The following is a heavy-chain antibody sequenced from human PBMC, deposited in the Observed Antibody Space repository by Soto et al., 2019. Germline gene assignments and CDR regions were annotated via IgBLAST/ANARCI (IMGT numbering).Heavy chain of an antibody. V-gene: IGHV5-51*01. CDR3: ARPMEAAIPVYYGMDV. CDR2: IYPGDSDT. D-gene: IGHD2-15*01. Sequence: GESLKISCKGDGYQFRSYWIGWVRQMPGKGLEWMGIIYPGDSDTRYSPSFQGQVTISADKSISTAFLQWSSLKASDTAMYYCARPMEAAIPVYYGMDVWGQGT. CDR1: GYQFRSYW. J-gene: IGHJ6*02.